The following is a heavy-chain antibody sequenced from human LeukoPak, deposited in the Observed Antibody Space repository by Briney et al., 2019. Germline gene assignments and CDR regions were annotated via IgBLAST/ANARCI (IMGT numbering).Heavy chain of an antibody. CDR2: IYYSGST. Sequence: SETLSLTCTVYGGSISSYYWSWVRQPPGKGLEWIGYIYYSGSTNYNPSLKSRVTISVDTSKNQFSLKLSSVTAADTAVYYCAREYSNYGWFDPWGQGTLVTVSS. D-gene: IGHD4-11*01. J-gene: IGHJ5*02. CDR3: AREYSNYGWFDP. V-gene: IGHV4-59*01. CDR1: GGSISSYY.